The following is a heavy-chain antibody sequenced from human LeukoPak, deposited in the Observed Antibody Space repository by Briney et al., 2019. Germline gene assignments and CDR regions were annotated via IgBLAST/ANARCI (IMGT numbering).Heavy chain of an antibody. CDR3: AKDWYDY. CDR2: FSDKA. V-gene: IGHV3-23*01. D-gene: IGHD6-13*01. J-gene: IGHJ4*02. CDR1: GFTFSNYA. Sequence: GGSLRLSCVASGFTFSNYAMIWVRQAPGKGLEWVSVFSDKAYYADSVRGRFTISRDNSKNTLYLQMNNLRAEDTAMYYCAKDWYDYWGQGTLVTISS.